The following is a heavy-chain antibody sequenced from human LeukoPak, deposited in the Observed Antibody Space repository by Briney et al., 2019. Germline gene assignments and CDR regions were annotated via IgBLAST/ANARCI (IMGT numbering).Heavy chain of an antibody. J-gene: IGHJ4*02. V-gene: IGHV3-23*01. CDR2: ISGSGGST. CDR3: AKGADTITFGGVIAFDY. D-gene: IGHD3-16*02. CDR1: GFTFSGYA. Sequence: GGSLRLSCAASGFTFSGYAMSWVRQAPGKGLEWVSAISGSGGSTYYADSVKGRFTISRDNSKNTLYLQMNSLRAEDTAVYYCAKGADTITFGGVIAFDYWGQGTLVTVSS.